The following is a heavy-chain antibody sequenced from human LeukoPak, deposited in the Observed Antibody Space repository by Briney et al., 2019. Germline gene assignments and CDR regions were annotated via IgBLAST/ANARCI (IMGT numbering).Heavy chain of an antibody. J-gene: IGHJ5*02. D-gene: IGHD1-26*01. CDR2: IYYTGST. Sequence: SETLSLTCTVSSGSISSYYWSWIRQPPGKGLEWIGYIYYTGSTNYNPSLKSRVTISVDTSKNQSSLTLTSVTAADTAVYYCARHGPYLGRLGWFDPWGQGTLVTVSS. V-gene: IGHV4-59*08. CDR1: SGSISSYY. CDR3: ARHGPYLGRLGWFDP.